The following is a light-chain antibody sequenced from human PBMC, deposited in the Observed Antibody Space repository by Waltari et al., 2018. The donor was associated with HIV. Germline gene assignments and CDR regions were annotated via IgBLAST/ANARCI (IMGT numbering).Light chain of an antibody. J-gene: IGLJ2*01. Sequence: QSVLTQPASVSGAPGHSITISCTGTASDFGDYNYVSWYQQLPGKAPKLWIYDVTQRPSGISHRCSGSRSGTTASLTISGLQAEDEADYYCSSYARNSPWLFGGGTKLTVL. V-gene: IGLV2-14*03. CDR1: ASDFGDYNY. CDR3: SSYARNSPWL. CDR2: DVT.